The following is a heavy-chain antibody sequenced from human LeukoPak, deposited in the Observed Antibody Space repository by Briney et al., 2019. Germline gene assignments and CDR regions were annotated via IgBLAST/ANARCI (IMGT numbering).Heavy chain of an antibody. J-gene: IGHJ4*02. CDR3: ATGLIVIVKEALWNDF. Sequence: ASVKVSCKVSGYSLTKLPINWVRQPPGKGLEWMGGFDPEEGETIYSQKFQGRLTMTEDTSADTAYMELNNLRSEDTAVYYCATGLIVIVKEALWNDFWGQGTLVTVSS. CDR1: GYSLTKLP. V-gene: IGHV1-24*01. CDR2: FDPEEGET. D-gene: IGHD2/OR15-2a*01.